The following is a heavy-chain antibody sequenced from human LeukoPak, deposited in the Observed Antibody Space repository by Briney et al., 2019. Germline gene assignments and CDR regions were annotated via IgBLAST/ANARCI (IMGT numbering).Heavy chain of an antibody. CDR1: GYTFTGYY. D-gene: IGHD3-22*01. CDR3: AREGYDSSGLALG. V-gene: IGHV1-2*02. Sequence: ASVKVSCKASGYTFTGYYMHWVRQSPGQGLEGMGWINPNSGGTNYAQKCQGRVTMTRDSSISTAYMEMSRLRSDDTAVYYCAREGYDSSGLALGWGQGTLVTVSS. J-gene: IGHJ4*02. CDR2: INPNSGGT.